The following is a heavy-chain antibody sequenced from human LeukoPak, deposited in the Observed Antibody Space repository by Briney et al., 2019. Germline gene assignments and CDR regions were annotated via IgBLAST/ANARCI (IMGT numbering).Heavy chain of an antibody. Sequence: SETLSLTCTVSGGSISSSSYYWGWIRQPPGKGLEWIGSIYYSGSTYYNPSLKSRVTMSVDTSKNQFSLKLSSVTAADTAVYYCARHKRVKQQLVSSYYYYYYGMDVWGQGTTVTVSS. CDR1: GGSISSSSYY. V-gene: IGHV4-39*01. CDR2: IYYSGST. CDR3: ARHKRVKQQLVSSYYYYYYGMDV. D-gene: IGHD6-13*01. J-gene: IGHJ6*02.